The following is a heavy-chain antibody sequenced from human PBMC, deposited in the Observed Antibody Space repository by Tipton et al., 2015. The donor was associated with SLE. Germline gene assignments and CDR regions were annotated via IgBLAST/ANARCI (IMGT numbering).Heavy chain of an antibody. CDR3: ARGPYCSSTSCYTADD. J-gene: IGHJ4*02. Sequence: LRLSCAVYGGSFSGYYWSWIRQPPGKGLEWIGEINHSGSTNYNPSLKSRVTISVDTSKNQFSLKLSSVTAADTAVYYCARGPYCSSTSCYTADDWGQGTLVTVSS. D-gene: IGHD2-2*02. V-gene: IGHV4-34*01. CDR2: INHSGST. CDR1: GGSFSGYY.